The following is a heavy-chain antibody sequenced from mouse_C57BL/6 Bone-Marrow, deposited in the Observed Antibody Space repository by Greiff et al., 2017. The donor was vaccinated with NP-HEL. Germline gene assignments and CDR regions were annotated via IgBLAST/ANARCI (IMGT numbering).Heavy chain of an antibody. CDR2: ISDGGSYT. J-gene: IGHJ4*01. Sequence: EVKVVESGGGLVKPGGSLKLSCAASGFTFSSYAMSWVRQTPEKRLEWVATISDGGSYTYYPDNVKGRFTISRDNAKNNLYLQMSHLKSEDTAMYYCARDGGLRYAMDYWGQGTSVTVSS. V-gene: IGHV5-4*01. CDR1: GFTFSSYA. D-gene: IGHD2-2*01. CDR3: ARDGGLRYAMDY.